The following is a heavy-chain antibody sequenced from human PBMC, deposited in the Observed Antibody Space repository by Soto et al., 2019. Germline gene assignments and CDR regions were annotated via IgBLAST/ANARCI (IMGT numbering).Heavy chain of an antibody. J-gene: IGHJ6*03. CDR1: GFTFDDYA. CDR3: AKDGVPAATPSFFYYYYMDV. Sequence: PGGSLRLSCAASGFTFDDYAMHWVRQAPGKGLEWVSGISWNSGSIGYADSVKGRFTISRDNAKNSLYLQMNSLRAEDTALYYCAKDGVPAATPSFFYYYYMDVWGKGTTVTVSS. V-gene: IGHV3-9*01. D-gene: IGHD2-2*01. CDR2: ISWNSGSI.